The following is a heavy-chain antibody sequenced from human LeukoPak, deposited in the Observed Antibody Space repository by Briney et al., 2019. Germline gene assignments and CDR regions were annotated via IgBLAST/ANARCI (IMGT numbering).Heavy chain of an antibody. CDR3: AKSHCSSTSCYIDY. V-gene: IGHV3-9*01. CDR1: GFTFDDYA. J-gene: IGHJ4*02. CDR2: ISWNSGSI. Sequence: GGSLRLSCAASGFTFDDYAMHWVRQAPGKGLEWVSGISWNSGSIGYADSVKGRFTISRDNARNSLYLQMNSLRAEDTALYYCAKSHCSSTSCYIDYWGQGTLVTVSS. D-gene: IGHD2-2*02.